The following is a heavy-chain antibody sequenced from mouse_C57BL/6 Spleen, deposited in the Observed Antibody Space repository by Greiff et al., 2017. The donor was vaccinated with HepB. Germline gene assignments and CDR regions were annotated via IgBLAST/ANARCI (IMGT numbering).Heavy chain of an antibody. D-gene: IGHD2-4*01. CDR1: GYTFTSYW. CDR2: IDPSDSET. V-gene: IGHV1-52*01. J-gene: IGHJ3*01. CDR3: ARGDYDFAWFAY. Sequence: QVQLQQSGAELVRPGSSVKLSCKASGYTFTSYWMHWVKQRPIQGLEWIGNIDPSDSETHYNQKFKDKATLTVDKSSSPAYMQLSSLTSEDSAVFCCARGDYDFAWFAYWGQGTLVTVSA.